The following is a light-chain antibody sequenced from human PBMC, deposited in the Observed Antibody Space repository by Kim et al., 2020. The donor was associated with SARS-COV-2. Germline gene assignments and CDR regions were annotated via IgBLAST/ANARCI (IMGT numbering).Light chain of an antibody. CDR1: QSVRSMY. CDR3: QQYENSPWT. CDR2: GAS. Sequence: EVVMTQSPGTLSLSPGERATLSCRASQSVRSMYLAWYQQKPGQAPRLLIYGASSRATGIPDRFSGSGSGTDFTLTISRLEPEDCAVYYCQQYENSPWTFGQGTKVDIK. J-gene: IGKJ1*01. V-gene: IGKV3-20*01.